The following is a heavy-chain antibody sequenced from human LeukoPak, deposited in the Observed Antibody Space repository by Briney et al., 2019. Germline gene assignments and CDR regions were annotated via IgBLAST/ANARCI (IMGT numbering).Heavy chain of an antibody. CDR2: ISPRGDIT. Sequence: GGSLRLSCAASGFTFSSYAMSWVRQAPGKGLEWVSVISPRGDITYYADSVKGRFTISRDNSKNTLYLEVISLTVEDTAVYYCAKDDAWLQFGEWSQGTLVTVSS. D-gene: IGHD5-24*01. CDR3: AKDDAWLQFGE. V-gene: IGHV3-23*01. J-gene: IGHJ4*02. CDR1: GFTFSSYA.